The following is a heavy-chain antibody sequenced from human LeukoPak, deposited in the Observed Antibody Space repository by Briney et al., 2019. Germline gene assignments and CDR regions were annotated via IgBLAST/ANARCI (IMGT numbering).Heavy chain of an antibody. CDR1: GFTFSDSY. J-gene: IGHJ4*02. CDR2: ISSSGGTI. V-gene: IGHV3-11*01. D-gene: IGHD7-27*01. CDR3: AKEGGDWGEGNFDY. Sequence: GGSLRLSCAASGFTFSDSYMSWIRQVPGKGLEWISYISSSGGTIYYADSVKGRFTISRDNAKNSLYLQMNSLRAEDTAVYYCAKEGGDWGEGNFDYWGQGTLVTVSS.